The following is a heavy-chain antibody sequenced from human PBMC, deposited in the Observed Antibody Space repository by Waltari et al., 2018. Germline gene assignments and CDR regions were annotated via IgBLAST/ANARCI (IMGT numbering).Heavy chain of an antibody. CDR2: INPNRGGT. V-gene: IGHV1-2*06. CDR3: ARDSGLNYYDSSGYFNY. D-gene: IGHD3-22*01. CDR1: GYTFTGYY. Sequence: QVQLVQSGAEVKKPGASVKVSCKASGYTFTGYYMHWVRQAPGQGLEWMGRINPNRGGTDWAQRFEGRVAMTRDTSISTAYMELSRLGSDDTAVYYCARDSGLNYYDSSGYFNYWGQGTLVTVSS. J-gene: IGHJ4*02.